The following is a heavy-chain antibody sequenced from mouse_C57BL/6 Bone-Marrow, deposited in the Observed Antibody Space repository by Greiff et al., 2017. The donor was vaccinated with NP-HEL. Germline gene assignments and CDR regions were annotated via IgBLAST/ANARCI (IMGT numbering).Heavy chain of an antibody. CDR2: ISSGGSYT. J-gene: IGHJ4*01. V-gene: IGHV5-6*01. D-gene: IGHD1-3*01. Sequence: EVQRVESGGDLVKPGGSLKLSCAASGFTFSSYGMSWVRQTPDKRLEWVATISSGGSYTYYPDSVKGRFTISRDNAKNTLYLQMSSLKSEDTAMYYCARLMAGFYYAMDYWGQGTSVTVSS. CDR1: GFTFSSYG. CDR3: ARLMAGFYYAMDY.